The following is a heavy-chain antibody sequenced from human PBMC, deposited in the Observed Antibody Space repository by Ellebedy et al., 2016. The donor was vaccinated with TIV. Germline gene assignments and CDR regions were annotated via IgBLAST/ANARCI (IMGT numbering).Heavy chain of an antibody. D-gene: IGHD4-23*01. CDR2: ISGSRRHS. J-gene: IGHJ4*02. V-gene: IGHV3-21*01. CDR1: GFTFSNYA. Sequence: GESLKISXAASGFTFSNYAMSWVRQAPGKGLEWVSSISGSRRHSYYADSLKGRFTISRDNAENSLFLQVDSLRGDDTAVYYCVRDPLGWEHGYFDYWGQGILVTVSS. CDR3: VRDPLGWEHGYFDY.